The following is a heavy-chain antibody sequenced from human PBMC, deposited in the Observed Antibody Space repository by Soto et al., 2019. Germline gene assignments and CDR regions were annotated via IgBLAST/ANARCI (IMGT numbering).Heavy chain of an antibody. Sequence: QVQLVESGGGVVQPGRSLRLSCAASGFIFSNYGMHWVRQAPGKGLEWVAVISYDGNKQHYGESVKGRFNISRDSFKNTLYLQMNRLGPEDTALYYCAKDLWFGELFRSYLDVWGKGTTVTVS. CDR2: ISYDGNKQ. CDR1: GFIFSNYG. J-gene: IGHJ6*03. CDR3: AKDLWFGELFRSYLDV. V-gene: IGHV3-30*18. D-gene: IGHD3-10*01.